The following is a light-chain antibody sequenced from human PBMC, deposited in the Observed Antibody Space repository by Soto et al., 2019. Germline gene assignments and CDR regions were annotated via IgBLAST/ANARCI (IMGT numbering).Light chain of an antibody. CDR2: DVS. V-gene: IGKV1-5*01. J-gene: IGKJ1*01. Sequence: DIQMTQSPSTLSASVGDRVTITCRASQTVERWLAWYQQKPGKAPNLLISDVSSLESGVPSRFSGSGSGTEFTLTISSLQPDDFATYYCQHYNSYSEAFGQGT. CDR1: QTVERW. CDR3: QHYNSYSEA.